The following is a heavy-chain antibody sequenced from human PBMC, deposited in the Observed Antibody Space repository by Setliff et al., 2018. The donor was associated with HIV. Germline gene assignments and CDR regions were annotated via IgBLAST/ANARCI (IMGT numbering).Heavy chain of an antibody. V-gene: IGHV4-39*01. J-gene: IGHJ4*02. CDR2: IDYNEIT. Sequence: PSETLSLTCTVSGDSVSRSNYYWAWIRQPPGKGLEWIGSIDYNEITYYNPSLKSRVTLSVDTPKNQFSLYLSSVTAPDTAVYYCASLFRLSGFWISFLPDYWGQGILVTVSS. CDR1: GDSVSRSNYY. D-gene: IGHD3-3*01. CDR3: ASLFRLSGFWISFLPDY.